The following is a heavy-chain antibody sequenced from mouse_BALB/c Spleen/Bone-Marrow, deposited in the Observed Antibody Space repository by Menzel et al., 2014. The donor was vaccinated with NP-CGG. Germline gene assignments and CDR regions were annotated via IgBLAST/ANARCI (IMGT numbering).Heavy chain of an antibody. D-gene: IGHD2-1*01. Sequence: VQLQQSGAELVKPGASVKLSCKASGYTFTSYYIYWVKQRPGQGLEWIGVTNPSNGGTNFNEKFKSKATLTVDKSPSTAYMQLSSLTSEDSAVYYCTRSNGNWFAYWGQGTLVTVSA. CDR1: GYTFTSYY. J-gene: IGHJ3*01. CDR2: TNPSNGGT. V-gene: IGHV1S81*02. CDR3: TRSNGNWFAY.